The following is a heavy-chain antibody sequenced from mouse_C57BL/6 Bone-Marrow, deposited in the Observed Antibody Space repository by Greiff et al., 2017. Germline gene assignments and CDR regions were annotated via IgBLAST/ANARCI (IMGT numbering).Heavy chain of an antibody. CDR1: CYSFTGYY. V-gene: IGHV1-31*01. D-gene: IGHD3-2*02. Sequence: VQLNQSGPELVKPGASVKISCKASCYSFTGYYMHWVKQSHGNILDWIGYIYPYNGVSSYNQKFKGKATLTVDKSSSTAYMELRSLTSEDSAVYYCARGGQLRLPYAMDYWGQGTSVTVSS. CDR2: IYPYNGVS. CDR3: ARGGQLRLPYAMDY. J-gene: IGHJ4*01.